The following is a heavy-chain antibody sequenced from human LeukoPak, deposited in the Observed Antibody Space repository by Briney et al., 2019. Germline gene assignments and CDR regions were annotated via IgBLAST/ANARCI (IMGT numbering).Heavy chain of an antibody. Sequence: SETLSLTCTVSGGSISGYYWSWIRQPPGKGLEWIGYIYYSGSTNYNPSLKSRVTISVDTSKNQFSLRLSSVTAADTAVYYCAREVDGSGRDYWGQGTLVTVS. CDR1: GGSISGYY. J-gene: IGHJ4*02. CDR2: IYYSGST. D-gene: IGHD3-10*01. CDR3: AREVDGSGRDY. V-gene: IGHV4-59*01.